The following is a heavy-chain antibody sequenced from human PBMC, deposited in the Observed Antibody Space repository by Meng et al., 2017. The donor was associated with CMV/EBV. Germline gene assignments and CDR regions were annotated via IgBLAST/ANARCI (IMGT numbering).Heavy chain of an antibody. V-gene: IGHV1-8*01. CDR3: ASLPVYGDYVRDY. Sequence: CNASGYTFTSYDINWVRPATGQGLEWMGWMNPNSGNTGYAQKFQGRVTMTRNTSISTAYMELSSLRSEDTAVYYCASLPVYGDYVRDYWGQGTLVTVSS. CDR1: GYTFTSYD. D-gene: IGHD4-17*01. J-gene: IGHJ4*02. CDR2: MNPNSGNT.